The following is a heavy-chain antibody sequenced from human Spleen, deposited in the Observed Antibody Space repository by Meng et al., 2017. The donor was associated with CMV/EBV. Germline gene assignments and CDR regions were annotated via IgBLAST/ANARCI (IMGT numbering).Heavy chain of an antibody. CDR2: INTISGGT. CDR3: ARVKRYCTGGSCSSTGYYGMDV. J-gene: IGHJ6*02. Sequence: ASVKVSCKASGYTFTGYYMHWVRQAPGQGLEWMGWINTISGGTNYAQKFQGRVTMTGDTSITTAYLEVSRLRPDDMATYYCARVKRYCTGGSCSSTGYYGMDVWGQGTTVTVSS. CDR1: GYTFTGYY. V-gene: IGHV1-2*02. D-gene: IGHD2-15*01.